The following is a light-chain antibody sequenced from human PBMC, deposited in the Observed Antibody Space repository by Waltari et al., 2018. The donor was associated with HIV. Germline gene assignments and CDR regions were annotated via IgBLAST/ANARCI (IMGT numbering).Light chain of an antibody. CDR3: ASFTGDNTVM. J-gene: IGLJ3*02. CDR2: DVD. V-gene: IGLV2-14*03. CDR1: DSDFGLYNF. Sequence: AVTQPASVSGLPGQSTTISCTGDDSDFGLYNFVPWYQQHSGKPPKLILYDVDSRASGVSDRFSGSMSDNTASLTISGLRAEDEAHYYCASFTGDNTVMFGGGTEVTVL.